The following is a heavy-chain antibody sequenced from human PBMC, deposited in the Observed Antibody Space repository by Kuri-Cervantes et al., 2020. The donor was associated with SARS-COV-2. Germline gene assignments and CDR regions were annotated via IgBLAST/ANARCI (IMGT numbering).Heavy chain of an antibody. V-gene: IGHV4-39*01. CDR1: GGSITTRSHY. D-gene: IGHD4/OR15-4a*01. J-gene: IGHJ5*02. CDR3: ARQMAMVTQQGWFDP. Sequence: SETLSLTCTVSGGSITTRSHYWGWIRQSPKKGLEWIGSIYYSGHTFHNPSLKRRVTISVDTSKNQFSLKLNSVTAADTAVYYCARQMAMVTQQGWFDPWGQGTLVTVSP. CDR2: IYYSGHT.